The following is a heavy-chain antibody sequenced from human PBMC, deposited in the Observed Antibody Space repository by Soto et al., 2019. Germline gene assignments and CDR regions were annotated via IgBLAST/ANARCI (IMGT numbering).Heavy chain of an antibody. V-gene: IGHV4-31*11. Sequence: QVQLQESSPGLVKPSQTLSLTCVVSGGSISSGGYYWTWIRQHPGKGLEWIGYIYYTGSTYYNPSLTSRVTISVDTSKNLFSPKLSSVTAADTAVYYCARRAGNWFDPWGQGTLVTVSS. J-gene: IGHJ5*02. CDR2: IYYTGST. CDR1: GGSISSGGYY. CDR3: ARRAGNWFDP.